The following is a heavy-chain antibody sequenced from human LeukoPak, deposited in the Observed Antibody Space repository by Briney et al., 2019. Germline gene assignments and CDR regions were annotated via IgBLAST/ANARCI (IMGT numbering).Heavy chain of an antibody. CDR1: GGSFSGYY. D-gene: IGHD2-2*01. Sequence: SETLSLTCDVYGGSFSGYYWSWIRQPPGKGLEWIGEINHSGSTNYNPSLKSRVTISVDTSKNQFSLKLSSVTAADTAVYYCARGRRSDIVVVPAAMGSGSWFDPWGQGTLVTVSS. J-gene: IGHJ5*02. CDR2: INHSGST. V-gene: IGHV4-34*01. CDR3: ARGRRSDIVVVPAAMGSGSWFDP.